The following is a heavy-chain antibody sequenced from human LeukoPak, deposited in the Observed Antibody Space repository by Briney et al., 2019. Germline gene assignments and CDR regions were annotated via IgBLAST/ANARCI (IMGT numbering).Heavy chain of an antibody. V-gene: IGHV3-53*01. Sequence: HSGGSLRLSCAASGFTVSSNYMSWVRQAPGKGLEWGSVIYSGGSTYYADSVKGGFTIDRENSNNTLYLQMNSLRAEDTAVYYCARGDYGDYRGAFDIWGQGTMVTVSS. CDR3: ARGDYGDYRGAFDI. CDR2: IYSGGST. D-gene: IGHD4-17*01. CDR1: GFTVSSNY. J-gene: IGHJ3*02.